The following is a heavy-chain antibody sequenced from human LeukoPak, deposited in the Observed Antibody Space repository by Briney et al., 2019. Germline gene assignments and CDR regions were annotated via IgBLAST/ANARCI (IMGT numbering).Heavy chain of an antibody. V-gene: IGHV6-1*01. CDR1: GDSVSSNSAA. D-gene: IGHD3-10*01. J-gene: IGHJ6*02. CDR3: ARDAHKNYYGSGSYSNPLGYYYGMDV. Sequence: SQTLSLTCAISGDSVSSNSAAWNWIRQSPSRGLEWLGRTYYRSKWYNDYAVSVKSRITINPDTSKNQFSLQLNSVTPEDTAVYYCARDAHKNYYGSGSYSNPLGYYYGMDVWGQGTTVTVSS. CDR2: TYYRSKWYN.